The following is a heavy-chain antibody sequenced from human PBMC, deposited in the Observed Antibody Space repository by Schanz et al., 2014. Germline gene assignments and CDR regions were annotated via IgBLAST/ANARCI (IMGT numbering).Heavy chain of an antibody. J-gene: IGHJ4*02. CDR2: INPNSGET. CDR3: ARDPYGKNSGDFDY. Sequence: QVQLVQSGAEVKPPGASMKVSCLASGYSFTEYFLHWVRQAPGQGLEWMGWINPNSGETNYEQKFKGRVTLTSDTSISTAYMELSGLTSDDTAVYFCARDPYGKNSGDFDYWGQGTLVTVSS. V-gene: IGHV1-2*02. CDR1: GYSFTEYF. D-gene: IGHD4-17*01.